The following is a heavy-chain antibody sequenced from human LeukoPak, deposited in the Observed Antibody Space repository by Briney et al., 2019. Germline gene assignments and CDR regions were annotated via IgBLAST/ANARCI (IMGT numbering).Heavy chain of an antibody. CDR2: IKQDGSEK. V-gene: IGHV3-7*04. Sequence: GGSLRLSCAASGVTVSSNYMNWVRQAPGKGLEWVANIKQDGSEKQYVDSVKGRFAISRDNAENSLYLQMNSLKAEDTAVYYCGRFTRSGDSVYWGQGTLVTVSS. CDR3: GRFTRSGDSVY. CDR1: GVTVSSNY. J-gene: IGHJ4*02. D-gene: IGHD7-27*01.